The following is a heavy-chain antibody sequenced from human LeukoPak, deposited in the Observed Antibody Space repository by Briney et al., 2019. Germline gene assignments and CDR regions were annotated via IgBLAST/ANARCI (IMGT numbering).Heavy chain of an antibody. CDR1: GGSISSHY. CDR3: ARVVAVRPTTYYYYYMDV. J-gene: IGHJ6*03. D-gene: IGHD6-6*01. Sequence: PSETLSLTCSVSGGSISSHYWSWIRQPAGKGLEWIERIYTSGSTNCNPSLKSRVTMSVDTSKNEFSLNLSSVTAADTAMYYCARVVAVRPTTYYYYYMDVWGKGTTVTVSS. CDR2: IYTSGST. V-gene: IGHV4-4*07.